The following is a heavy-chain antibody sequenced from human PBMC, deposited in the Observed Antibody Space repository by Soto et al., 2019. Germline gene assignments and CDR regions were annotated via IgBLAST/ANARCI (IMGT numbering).Heavy chain of an antibody. Sequence: QVQLVQSGAEVKKPGASVKVSCKASGYTFTSYDINWVRQATGQGLEWMGWMNPNSGNTGYAKKFQGRVTMTTNTYISTAYMEQSSLRSEDTAVYYCARGQGYSYEYGMDVWGQGTTVTVSS. CDR2: MNPNSGNT. CDR1: GYTFTSYD. J-gene: IGHJ6*02. D-gene: IGHD5-18*01. CDR3: ARGQGYSYEYGMDV. V-gene: IGHV1-8*01.